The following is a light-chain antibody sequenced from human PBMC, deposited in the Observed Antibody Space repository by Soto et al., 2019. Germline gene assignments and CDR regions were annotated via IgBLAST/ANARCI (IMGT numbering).Light chain of an antibody. CDR1: ASNIGSNF. CDR2: TNC. V-gene: IGLV1-44*01. J-gene: IGLJ2*01. CDR3: ATWDDNVKGPV. Sequence: QSVLTQPPSASGPPGQRVTISCSGRASNIGSNFVSWYQVVPGTAPKLLIYTNCHRPSGVPDRFSGSRSGTSASLDISGLQSDDEADYFCATWDDNVKGPVFGGGTKLTVL.